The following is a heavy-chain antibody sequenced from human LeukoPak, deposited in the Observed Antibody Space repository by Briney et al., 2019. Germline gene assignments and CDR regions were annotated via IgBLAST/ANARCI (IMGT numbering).Heavy chain of an antibody. V-gene: IGHV3-7*01. CDR1: GFTFSSYW. J-gene: IGHJ4*02. D-gene: IGHD3-10*01. Sequence: GGFLRLSCAASGFTFSSYWMSWVRQAPGKGLEWVANIKQDGSEKYYVDSVKGRFTISRDNAKNSLYLQMNSLRAEDTAVYYCASFMVRGVYVYWGQGTLVTVSS. CDR3: ASFMVRGVYVY. CDR2: IKQDGSEK.